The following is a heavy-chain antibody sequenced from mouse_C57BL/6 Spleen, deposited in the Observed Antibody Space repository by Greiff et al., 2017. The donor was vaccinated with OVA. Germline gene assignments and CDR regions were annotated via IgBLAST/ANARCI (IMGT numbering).Heavy chain of an antibody. J-gene: IGHJ1*03. Sequence: VQLKESGPGLVAPSQSLSITCTVSGFSLTSYGVHWVRQPPGKGLEWLVVLWSDGSTTYNSALKSRLSISKDNSKSQVFLKMNSLQTDDTAMYYCARHYYGSSYWYFDVWGTGTTVTVSS. D-gene: IGHD1-1*01. CDR2: LWSDGST. CDR1: GFSLTSYG. CDR3: ARHYYGSSYWYFDV. V-gene: IGHV2-6-1*01.